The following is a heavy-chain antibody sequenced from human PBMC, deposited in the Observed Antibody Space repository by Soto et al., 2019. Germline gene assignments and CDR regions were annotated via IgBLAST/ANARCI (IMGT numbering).Heavy chain of an antibody. V-gene: IGHV3-64*01. CDR2: ISSNGGTT. D-gene: IGHD1-7*01. J-gene: IGHJ4*02. CDR1: GFTFSSYV. CDR3: VRRVSGNYDY. Sequence: EVQLAESGGGMVQPGGSLRLSCVASGFTFSSYVMHWVRQAPGKGLEYVSSISSNGGTTYYGNSVKGRFTISRDNSKNTLYLQRGSLRAEDMAVYYCVRRVSGNYDYWGQGTLVTVSS.